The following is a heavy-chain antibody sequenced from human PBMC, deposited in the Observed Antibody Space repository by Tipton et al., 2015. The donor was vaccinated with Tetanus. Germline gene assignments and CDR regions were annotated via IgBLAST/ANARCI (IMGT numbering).Heavy chain of an antibody. CDR2: INPNSGGT. CDR1: GYTFTGYY. V-gene: IGHV1-2*02. CDR3: ARDTGGLAGY. D-gene: IGHD2-8*02. J-gene: IGHJ4*02. Sequence: QSGAEVKKPGASVKVSRKASGYTFTGYYMHWVRQAPGQGLEWMGWINPNSGGTNYAQKFQGRVTMTRDTSISTAYMELRSLRSDDTAVYYCARDTGGLAGYWGQGTLVTVSS.